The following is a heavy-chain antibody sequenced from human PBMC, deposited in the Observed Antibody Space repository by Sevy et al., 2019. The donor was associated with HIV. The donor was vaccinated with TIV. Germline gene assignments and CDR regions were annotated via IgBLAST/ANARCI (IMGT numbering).Heavy chain of an antibody. J-gene: IGHJ4*02. V-gene: IGHV1-24*01. CDR3: ATTREYYSDNSGYLDY. CDR2: FDPEDGTT. CDR1: GYTLTQVS. Sequence: ASVKVSCKVSGYTLTQVSMHWVRQTPGKGLEWMGRFDPEDGTTSYAQKFQGRVTMTEDTSTDTAYLELSSLRSEDTAVYYCATTREYYSDNSGYLDYWGRGTLVTVSS. D-gene: IGHD3-22*01.